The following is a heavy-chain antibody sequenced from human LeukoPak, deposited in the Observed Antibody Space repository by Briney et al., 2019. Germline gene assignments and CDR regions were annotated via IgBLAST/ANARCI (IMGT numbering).Heavy chain of an antibody. CDR1: GFTFSDSA. J-gene: IGHJ4*02. CDR3: ICHSGDDY. CDR2: IRNKANSYAT. V-gene: IGHV3-73*01. D-gene: IGHD3-10*01. Sequence: PGGSLKLSCAASGFTFSDSAVHWVRQASGKGLEWVGRIRNKANSYATTYAASVKGRFTISRDDSKNTAYLQMNSLKTEDTAIYYYICHSGDDYWGQGTLVTASS.